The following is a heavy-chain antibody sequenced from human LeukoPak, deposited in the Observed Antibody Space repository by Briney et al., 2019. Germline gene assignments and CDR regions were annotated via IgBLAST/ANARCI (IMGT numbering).Heavy chain of an antibody. CDR2: IWYDGSNK. Sequence: PGRSLRLSCAASGVTFSSYGMHWVRQAPGKGLEWVAVIWYDGSNKYYADSVKGRFTISRDNSKNTLYLQMNSLRAEDTAVYYCARDWAVAGTGFDYWGQGTLVTVSS. V-gene: IGHV3-33*01. D-gene: IGHD6-19*01. CDR3: ARDWAVAGTGFDY. J-gene: IGHJ4*02. CDR1: GVTFSSYG.